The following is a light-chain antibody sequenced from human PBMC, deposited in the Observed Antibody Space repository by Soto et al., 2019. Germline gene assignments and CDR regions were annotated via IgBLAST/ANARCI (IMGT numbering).Light chain of an antibody. CDR1: QDISNY. J-gene: IGKJ4*01. Sequence: DIQMTQSPSSVSASVGDRVVITCRASQDISNYLAWYQQKPGDAPELLIYAASRVKRCVPSRFSGSGSGTDFTLIIDSLQPEDFATYYCQQADIFPLTFGGGTKVEI. CDR3: QQADIFPLT. CDR2: AAS. V-gene: IGKV1-12*01.